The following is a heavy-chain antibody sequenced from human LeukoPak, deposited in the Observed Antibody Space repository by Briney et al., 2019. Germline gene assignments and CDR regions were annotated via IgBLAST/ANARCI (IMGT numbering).Heavy chain of an antibody. V-gene: IGHV1-69*13. CDR3: ARETYYYDSSGYYYFDNFDY. D-gene: IGHD3-22*01. CDR2: IIPIFGTA. J-gene: IGHJ4*02. Sequence: SVKVSCKASGGTFSSYAISWVRQAPGQGLEWMGGIIPIFGTANYAQKFQGRVTITADESTSTAYMELSSLRSEDTAVYYCARETYYYDSSGYYYFDNFDYWGQGTLVTVSS. CDR1: GGTFSSYA.